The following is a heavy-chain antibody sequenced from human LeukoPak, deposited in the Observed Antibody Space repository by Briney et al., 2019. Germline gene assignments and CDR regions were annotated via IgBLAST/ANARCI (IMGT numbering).Heavy chain of an antibody. Sequence: GGSLRLSCAASGFTFSSYSMNWVRQAPGKGLEWVSSISSSSSYIYYADSVKGRFTISRDNAKNSLYLQMNSLRAEDTAVYYCARGRDHYDSSGYYRLAYWGQGTLVTVSS. V-gene: IGHV3-21*01. CDR2: ISSSSSYI. CDR3: ARGRDHYDSSGYYRLAY. CDR1: GFTFSSYS. J-gene: IGHJ4*02. D-gene: IGHD3-22*01.